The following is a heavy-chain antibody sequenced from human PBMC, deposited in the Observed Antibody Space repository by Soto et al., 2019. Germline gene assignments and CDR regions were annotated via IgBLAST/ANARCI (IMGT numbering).Heavy chain of an antibody. D-gene: IGHD3-22*01. CDR1: GYTLTSYG. CDR2: ISAYNGNT. Sequence: GASVKVSCKASGYTLTSYGISWVRQAPGQGLEWMGWISAYNGNTNYAQKLQGRVTMTTGTSTSTAYMELRSLRSDDTAVYYCARVPYYYDSPHYYGMDVWGQGTTVTVSS. CDR3: ARVPYYYDSPHYYGMDV. V-gene: IGHV1-18*01. J-gene: IGHJ6*02.